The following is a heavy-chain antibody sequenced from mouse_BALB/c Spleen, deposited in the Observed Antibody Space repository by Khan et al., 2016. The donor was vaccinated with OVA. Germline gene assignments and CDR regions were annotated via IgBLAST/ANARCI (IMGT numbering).Heavy chain of an antibody. Sequence: EVQLQESGPGLVKPSQSLSLTCTVTGYSITSDYAWNWIRQFPGNKLEWMGYISYSGSTGYNPSLKSRISIPRDTSNNQFLLQLNSVTTEDTATYYCARRYYYGHWYFDVWGAGTTVTVSS. D-gene: IGHD1-1*01. J-gene: IGHJ1*01. CDR3: ARRYYYGHWYFDV. CDR1: GYSITSDYA. CDR2: ISYSGST. V-gene: IGHV3-2*02.